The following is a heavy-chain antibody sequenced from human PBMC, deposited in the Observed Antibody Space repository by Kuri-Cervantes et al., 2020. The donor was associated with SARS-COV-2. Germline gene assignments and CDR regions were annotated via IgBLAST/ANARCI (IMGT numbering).Heavy chain of an antibody. CDR2: ISESGDIT. CDR3: AKSLGKLEPQGYYYYGMDV. CDR1: GFTFSSYA. J-gene: IGHJ6*02. V-gene: IGHV3-23*01. Sequence: GESLKISCAASGFTFSSYAMSWVRQAPGKGLDWVSAISESGDITDHADSVKGRFTISRDIFKNTLYLQMNSLRAEDTAVYYCAKSLGKLEPQGYYYYGMDVWGQGTTVTVSS. D-gene: IGHD1-1*01.